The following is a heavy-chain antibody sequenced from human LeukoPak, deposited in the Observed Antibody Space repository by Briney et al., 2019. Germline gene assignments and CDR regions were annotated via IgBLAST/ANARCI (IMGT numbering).Heavy chain of an antibody. D-gene: IGHD4-17*01. Sequence: ASVKVSCKASGYTFTGYYMHWVRQAPGQGLEWMGWINPNSGGTNYAQKFQGRVTMTRDTSISTAYMELSRLRSDDTAVYYCARGGTRSPTTVTTPVQTLGYWGQGTLATVSS. CDR2: INPNSGGT. CDR1: GYTFTGYY. J-gene: IGHJ4*02. V-gene: IGHV1-2*02. CDR3: ARGGTRSPTTVTTPVQTLGY.